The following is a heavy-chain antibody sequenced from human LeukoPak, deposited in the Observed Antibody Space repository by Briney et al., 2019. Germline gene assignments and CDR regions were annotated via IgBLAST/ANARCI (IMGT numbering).Heavy chain of an antibody. V-gene: IGHV3-48*01. D-gene: IGHD2-21*01. CDR3: ARDRSGGDCYYAFDI. J-gene: IGHJ3*02. CDR1: GFTFSSYA. CDR2: ISSRITTI. Sequence: GGSLRLSCAASGFTFSSYAMNWVRQAPGKGLEWVSYISSRITTIYYAESVKGRFTISRDNGKNSLYLQMNSLRAEDTAVYYCARDRSGGDCYYAFDIWGQGTMVTVSS.